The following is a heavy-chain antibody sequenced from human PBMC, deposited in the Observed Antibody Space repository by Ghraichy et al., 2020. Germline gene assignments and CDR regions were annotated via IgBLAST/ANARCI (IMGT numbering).Heavy chain of an antibody. V-gene: IGHV4-59*01. CDR1: GGSISNYY. Sequence: GSLRLSCTVSGGSISNYYWIWIRQPPGKGLEWIGYIYYSGSTNYNPSLKSRVTISINTSKNQFSLKVTSVTAADTAVYYCARGLGLNWFDPWGQGTLVTVSS. J-gene: IGHJ5*02. CDR2: IYYSGST. D-gene: IGHD6-6*01. CDR3: ARGLGLNWFDP.